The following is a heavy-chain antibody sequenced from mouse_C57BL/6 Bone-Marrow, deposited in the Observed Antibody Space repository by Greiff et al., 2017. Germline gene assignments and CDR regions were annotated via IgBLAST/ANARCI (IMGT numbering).Heavy chain of an antibody. CDR3: ARRIYYYGSSWYFDV. CDR1: GFSLSTSGMG. J-gene: IGHJ1*03. CDR2: IYWDDDK. D-gene: IGHD1-1*01. V-gene: IGHV8-12*01. Sequence: QVTLKVCGPGILQSSQTLSLTCSFSGFSLSTSGMGVSWIRQPSGKGLEWLAHIYWDDDKRYNPSLKSRLTISKDTSRNQVFLKITSVDTADTATYYCARRIYYYGSSWYFDVWGTGTTVTVSS.